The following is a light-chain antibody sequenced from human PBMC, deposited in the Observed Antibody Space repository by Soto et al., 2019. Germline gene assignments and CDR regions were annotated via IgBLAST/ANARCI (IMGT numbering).Light chain of an antibody. CDR2: GAS. Sequence: DIQMTQSPSSLSASVGDAVSLTCRASRSISNYLNWYQQKPGRAPKLLISGASSLQRGLPSRFSGSGSGTTFTLTITSLQPDDFAIYFCQQSYTAPYTFGPGTKVEIK. CDR1: RSISNY. CDR3: QQSYTAPYT. V-gene: IGKV1-39*01. J-gene: IGKJ3*01.